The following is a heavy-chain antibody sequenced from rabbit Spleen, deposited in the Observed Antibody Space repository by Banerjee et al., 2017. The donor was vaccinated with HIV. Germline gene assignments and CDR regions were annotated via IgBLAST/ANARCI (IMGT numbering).Heavy chain of an antibody. CDR1: GVSFSGSSY. J-gene: IGHJ6*01. Sequence: QEQLEESGGDLVKPGASLTLTCKASGVSFSGSSYMCWVRQAPGKGLEWIACIDAGSSGFTYFASWAKGRFTISKTSSTTVTLQMTSLTAADTATYFCARDTSSSFSSYGMDLWGQGTLVTV. CDR3: ARDTSSSFSSYGMDL. V-gene: IGHV1S45*01. D-gene: IGHD1-1*01. CDR2: IDAGSSGFT.